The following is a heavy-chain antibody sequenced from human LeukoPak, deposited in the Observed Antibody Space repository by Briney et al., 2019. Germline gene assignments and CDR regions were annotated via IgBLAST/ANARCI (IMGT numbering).Heavy chain of an antibody. D-gene: IGHD3-3*01. J-gene: IGHJ6*02. V-gene: IGHV1-2*02. CDR2: INPNSGGT. Sequence: ASVKVSCTASGYTFTGYYMHWVRQAPGQGLEWMGWINPNSGGTNYAQKFQGRATMTRDTSISTAYMELSRLRSDDTAVYYCARDPPPGVVTGYYYYGMDVWGQGTTVTVSS. CDR1: GYTFTGYY. CDR3: ARDPPPGVVTGYYYYGMDV.